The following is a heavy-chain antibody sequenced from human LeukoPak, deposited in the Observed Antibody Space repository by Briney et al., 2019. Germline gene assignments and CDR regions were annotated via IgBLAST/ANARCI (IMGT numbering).Heavy chain of an antibody. V-gene: IGHV4-34*01. J-gene: IGHJ6*02. CDR3: ARGLRYSGSFYYYGMDV. D-gene: IGHD5-12*01. CDR1: GGSFSGYY. Sequence: SETLSLTCAVYGGSFSGYYWSWIRQSPGKGLEWIGEINHSGSTNFNPSLKSRVTISVDTSKNQFSLKLSSVTAADTAVYYCARGLRYSGSFYYYGMDVWGQGTTVTVSS. CDR2: INHSGST.